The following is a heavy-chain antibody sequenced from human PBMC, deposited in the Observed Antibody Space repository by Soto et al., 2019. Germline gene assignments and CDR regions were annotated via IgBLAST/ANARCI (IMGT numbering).Heavy chain of an antibody. Sequence: SGPTLVNPTQTLTLTCNFSGFSLSTVGVAVGWIRQPPGRAPEWLAVIYWDDDTRYSPSLNNRLTITKDTSKNQVLLRMTNMDPVDTATYYCAHRHPGVDHYYDSWGQGTLVTVSS. D-gene: IGHD5-12*01. V-gene: IGHV2-5*02. CDR1: GFSLSTVGVA. CDR3: AHRHPGVDHYYDS. CDR2: IYWDDDT. J-gene: IGHJ4*02.